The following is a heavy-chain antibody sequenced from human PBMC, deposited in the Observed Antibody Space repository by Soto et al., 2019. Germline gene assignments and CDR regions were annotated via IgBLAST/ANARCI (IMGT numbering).Heavy chain of an antibody. Sequence: PGGSLRLSCAASGFPFSHAWMSLVRQSPGKGLEWVGRIKSKAEGETKDCGAPVRGRFTISRDDSKDTLYLQMNSLRIEDTAIYYCCVVKRRQTYSLSGYSFDAWGPGTLVTV. CDR3: CVVKRRQTYSLSGYSFDA. CDR2: IKSKAEGETK. D-gene: IGHD2-15*01. CDR1: GFPFSHAW. J-gene: IGHJ5*02. V-gene: IGHV3-15*01.